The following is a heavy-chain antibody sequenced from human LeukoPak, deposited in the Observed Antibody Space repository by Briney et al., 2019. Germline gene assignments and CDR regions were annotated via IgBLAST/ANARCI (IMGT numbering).Heavy chain of an antibody. Sequence: GGSLRLSCAASRFTFSRYWMHWVRQPPGKGVVWVSRINSDGSSTSYADSVKGRFTISRDNAKNTLYLQMNSLRAEDTAVYYCARETDSSGYYIDYWGQGTLVTVSS. CDR2: INSDGSST. J-gene: IGHJ4*02. CDR3: ARETDSSGYYIDY. D-gene: IGHD3-22*01. V-gene: IGHV3-74*01. CDR1: RFTFSRYW.